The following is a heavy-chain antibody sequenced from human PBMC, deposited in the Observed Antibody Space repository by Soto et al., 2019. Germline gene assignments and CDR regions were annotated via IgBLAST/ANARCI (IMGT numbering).Heavy chain of an antibody. CDR2: ISAYNDNT. V-gene: IGHV1-18*01. CDR1: GYTFTSYG. CDR3: AKEGKYYGSGRSSPPRFYGMGV. D-gene: IGHD3-10*01. Sequence: QIQLVQSGPEVRKPGASVKVSCKASGYTFTSYGISWVRQAPGQGLEWRGWISAYNDNTNYAQKLQGRVTLTTDTSTITAYIELRNQRSDDTAVYFCAKEGKYYGSGRSSPPRFYGMGVWGQGTKVTVS. J-gene: IGHJ6*02.